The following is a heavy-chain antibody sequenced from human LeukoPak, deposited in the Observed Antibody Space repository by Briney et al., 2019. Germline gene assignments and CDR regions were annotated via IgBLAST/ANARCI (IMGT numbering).Heavy chain of an antibody. V-gene: IGHV3-33*08. CDR3: ARDIAAVGFDY. J-gene: IGHJ4*02. CDR1: GFTFSSYS. Sequence: PGGSLRLSCAASGFTFSSYSMNWVRQAPGKGLEWVAVIWYDGSNKYYADSVKGRFTISRDNSKNTLYLQMNSLRAEDTAVYYCARDIAAVGFDYWGQGTLVTVSS. D-gene: IGHD6-13*01. CDR2: IWYDGSNK.